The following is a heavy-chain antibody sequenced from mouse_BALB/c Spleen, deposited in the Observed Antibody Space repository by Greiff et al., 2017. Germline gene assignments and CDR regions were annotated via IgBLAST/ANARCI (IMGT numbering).Heavy chain of an antibody. V-gene: IGHV1-5*01. CDR1: GYSFTSYW. D-gene: IGHD4-1*01. J-gene: IGHJ3*01. CDR3: TREDWGSWFAY. Sequence: EVQLQQSGTVLARPGASVKMSCKASGYSFTSYWMHWVKQRPGQGLEWIGAIYPGNSDTSYNQKFKGKAKLTAVTSASTAYMELSSLTNEDSAVYYCTREDWGSWFAYWGQGTLVTISA. CDR2: IYPGNSDT.